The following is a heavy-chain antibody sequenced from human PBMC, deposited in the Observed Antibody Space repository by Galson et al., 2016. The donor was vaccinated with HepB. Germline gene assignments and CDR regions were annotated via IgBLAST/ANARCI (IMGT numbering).Heavy chain of an antibody. D-gene: IGHD6-13*01. CDR1: GFTFSSYA. CDR2: TSNDGRNK. J-gene: IGHJ4*02. Sequence: SLRLSCAASGFTFSSYAMHWVRQAPGKGPEWVAVTSNDGRNKYYADSVKGRFTISRDNSKNTLYLQMNSLRAEDTAVYYCARDRPDGYTSSWYFAHFDSWGRGTLVTVSS. V-gene: IGHV3-30*04. CDR3: ARDRPDGYTSSWYFAHFDS.